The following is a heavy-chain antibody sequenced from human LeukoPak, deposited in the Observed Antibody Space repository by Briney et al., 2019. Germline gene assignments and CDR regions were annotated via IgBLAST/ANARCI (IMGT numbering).Heavy chain of an antibody. Sequence: GESLKISCKGSGYSFTSYWISWVRQMPGTGLEWMGRIDPSDSYTNYSPSFQGHVTISADKSISTAYLQWSSLKASDTAMYYCARLGGGSSNWFDPWGQGTLVTVSS. V-gene: IGHV5-10-1*01. CDR1: GYSFTSYW. D-gene: IGHD2-15*01. CDR3: ARLGGGSSNWFDP. J-gene: IGHJ5*02. CDR2: IDPSDSYT.